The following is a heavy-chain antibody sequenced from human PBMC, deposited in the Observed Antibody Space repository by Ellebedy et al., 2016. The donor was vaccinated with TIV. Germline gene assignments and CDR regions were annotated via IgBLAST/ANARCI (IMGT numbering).Heavy chain of an antibody. Sequence: SETLSLTCTVSGGSISSGGYYWSWIRQLPGKGLEWIGYIYYSGSTYYNPSLRSRVTISVDTSKNQFSLKLSSVTAADTAVYYCARGLLYYDFWSGYYKGAGDYYYGMDVWGQGTTVTVSS. CDR3: ARGLLYYDFWSGYYKGAGDYYYGMDV. CDR2: IYYSGST. V-gene: IGHV4-31*03. D-gene: IGHD3-3*01. J-gene: IGHJ6*02. CDR1: GGSISSGGYY.